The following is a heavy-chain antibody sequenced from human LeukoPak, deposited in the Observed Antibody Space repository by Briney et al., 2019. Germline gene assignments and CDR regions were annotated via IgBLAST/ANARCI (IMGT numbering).Heavy chain of an antibody. CDR3: ARGLRMGVPAALRWFDP. V-gene: IGHV3-30-3*01. CDR2: ISYDGSNK. D-gene: IGHD2-2*01. Sequence: PGGSLRLSCAASGFTFSSYAMHWVRQAPGKGLEWVAVISYDGSNKYYADSVKGRFTISRDNSKNTLYLQMNSLRAEDTAVYYCARGLRMGVPAALRWFDPWGQGTLVTVSS. CDR1: GFTFSSYA. J-gene: IGHJ5*02.